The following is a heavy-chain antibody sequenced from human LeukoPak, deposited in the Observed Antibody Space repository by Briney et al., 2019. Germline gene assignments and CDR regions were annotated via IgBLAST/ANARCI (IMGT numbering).Heavy chain of an antibody. CDR2: ISSSSSII. V-gene: IGHV3-48*01. Sequence: GSLRLSCAASGFTFSSYSMNWVRQAPGKGLEWVSYISSSSSIIYYADSVKGRFTISRDNAKNSLYLQMNSLRAEDTAVYYCARDATTVVTHGAFDIWGQGTMVTVSS. CDR1: GFTFSSYS. D-gene: IGHD4-23*01. CDR3: ARDATTVVTHGAFDI. J-gene: IGHJ3*02.